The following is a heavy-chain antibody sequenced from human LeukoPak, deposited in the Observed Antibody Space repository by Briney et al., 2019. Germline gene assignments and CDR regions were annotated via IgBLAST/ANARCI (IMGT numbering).Heavy chain of an antibody. D-gene: IGHD6-6*01. Sequence: GGSLRLSYAASGFTFSSYAMSWVRQAPGKGLEWVSAISGSGGSTYYADSVKGRFTISRDNSKNTLYLQMNSLRAEDTAVYYCASTYSSSPRRPFDYWGQGTLVTVSS. V-gene: IGHV3-23*01. CDR3: ASTYSSSPRRPFDY. J-gene: IGHJ4*02. CDR2: ISGSGGST. CDR1: GFTFSSYA.